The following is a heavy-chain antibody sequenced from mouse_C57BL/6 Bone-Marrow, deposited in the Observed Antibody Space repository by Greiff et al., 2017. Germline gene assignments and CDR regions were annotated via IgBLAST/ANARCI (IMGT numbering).Heavy chain of an antibody. CDR2: ILPGSGST. J-gene: IGHJ3*01. CDR3: ARGDYGCNVFAY. Sequence: VQLQQSGAELMKPGASVKLSCKATGYTFTGYWIEWVKQRPGHGLEWIGEILPGSGSTNYNEKFKGKATFTADTSSTTAYMQLSSLTTEDSAIYYCARGDYGCNVFAYWGQGTLVTVSA. D-gene: IGHD1-1*01. V-gene: IGHV1-9*01. CDR1: GYTFTGYW.